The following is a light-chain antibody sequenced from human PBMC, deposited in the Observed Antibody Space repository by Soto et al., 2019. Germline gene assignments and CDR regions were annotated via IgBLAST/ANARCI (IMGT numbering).Light chain of an antibody. Sequence: EIVLTQSPATLSLSPGERATLSCRASQSVSSDLAWYQQKPGQAPRLLIYDASTRATGIPARFSGSGSGTDFTLTISSLEPEDFAVYYCQQRTNKFWTFGQGTKVEIK. CDR1: QSVSSD. J-gene: IGKJ1*01. CDR2: DAS. CDR3: QQRTNKFWT. V-gene: IGKV3-11*01.